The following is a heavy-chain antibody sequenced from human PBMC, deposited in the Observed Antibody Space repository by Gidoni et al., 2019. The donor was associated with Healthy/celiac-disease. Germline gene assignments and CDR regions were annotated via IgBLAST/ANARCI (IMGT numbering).Heavy chain of an antibody. CDR3: ARDRTGYGGNGGNWFDP. J-gene: IGHJ5*02. D-gene: IGHD2-15*01. V-gene: IGHV4-31*03. CDR1: GGSISSGGYY. Sequence: QVQLQESGPGLVKPSQTLSLTCTVSGGSISSGGYYWSWIRQHPGKGLEWIGYIYYSGSTYYNPSLKSRVTISVDTSKNQFSLKLSPVTAADTAVYYCARDRTGYGGNGGNWFDPWGQGTLVTVSS. CDR2: IYYSGST.